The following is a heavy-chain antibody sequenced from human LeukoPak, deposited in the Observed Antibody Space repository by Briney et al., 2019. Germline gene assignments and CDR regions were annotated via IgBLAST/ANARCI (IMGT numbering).Heavy chain of an antibody. D-gene: IGHD1-1*01. CDR2: IHYDGGNT. J-gene: IGHJ6*02. Sequence: GGSLRLSCAASGFTFSSYSMNWVRQAPGKGLEWVADIHYDGGNTHYADSVKGRFTISRDNPKNTLDLQINSLRAEDTAVYYCARARKTKGGIDVWGQGTTVTVSS. CDR1: GFTFSSYS. V-gene: IGHV3-33*08. CDR3: ARARKTKGGIDV.